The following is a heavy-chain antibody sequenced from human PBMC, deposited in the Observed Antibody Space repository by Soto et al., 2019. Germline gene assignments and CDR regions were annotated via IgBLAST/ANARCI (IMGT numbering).Heavy chain of an antibody. V-gene: IGHV1-69*06. CDR1: GGTFSSYA. CDR2: IIPIFGTA. J-gene: IGHJ4*02. D-gene: IGHD3-22*01. Sequence: ASVKVSCKASGGTFSSYAISWVRQAPGQGLEWMGGIIPIFGTANYAQKFQGRVTITADKSTSTAYMELSSLRSEDTAVYYCARISSGYYYYFDYWGQGTLVTVSS. CDR3: ARISSGYYYYFDY.